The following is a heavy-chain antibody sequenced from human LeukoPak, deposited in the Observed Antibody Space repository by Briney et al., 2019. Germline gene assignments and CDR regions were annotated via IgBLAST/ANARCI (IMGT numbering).Heavy chain of an antibody. CDR3: ARGYDY. CDR1: GFTFSSYG. J-gene: IGHJ4*02. Sequence: GRSLRLSCAASGFTFSSYGMHWVRQAPGKGLEWVAVIWYDRSNKYYADSVKGRFTISRDNAKNTLYLQMNSLRAEDTAVYYCARGYDYWGQGTLVTVSS. CDR2: IWYDRSNK. V-gene: IGHV3-33*01.